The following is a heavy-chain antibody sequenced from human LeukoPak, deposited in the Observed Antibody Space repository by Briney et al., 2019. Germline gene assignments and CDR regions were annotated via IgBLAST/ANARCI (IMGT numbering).Heavy chain of an antibody. CDR3: AKSKGHAYNYYYFYGMDV. CDR1: GFILSNYQ. V-gene: IGHV3-30*18. J-gene: IGHJ6*02. D-gene: IGHD5-24*01. CDR2: LSPAQTNM. Sequence: GGSLRLSCVASGFILSNYQMHWVRQAPEKRGEWLGFLSPAQTNMYAPSVKRRFPLSRANSKNALYLQMNSLRAEDTAVYYCAKSKGHAYNYYYFYGMDVWGQGTTVTVSS.